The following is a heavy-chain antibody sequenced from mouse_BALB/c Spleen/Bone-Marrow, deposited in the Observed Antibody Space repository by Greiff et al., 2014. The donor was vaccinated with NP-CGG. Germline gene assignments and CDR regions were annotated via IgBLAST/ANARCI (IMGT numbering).Heavy chain of an antibody. Sequence: LQESGAELVKPGTSVKLSCKASGYTFTSHYIYWVKQRPGQGLKWIGEINPNNGGTNFNEKFKSKATLTVDKSSSTAYMQLSSLTSEDSAVYYCTRLSILRGYFDYWGQGTTLTVSS. V-gene: IGHV1S81*02. J-gene: IGHJ2*01. CDR3: TRLSILRGYFDY. CDR1: GYTFTSHY. D-gene: IGHD1-2*01. CDR2: INPNNGGT.